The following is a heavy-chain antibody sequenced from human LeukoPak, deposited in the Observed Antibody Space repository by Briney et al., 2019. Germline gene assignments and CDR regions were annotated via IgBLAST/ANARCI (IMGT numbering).Heavy chain of an antibody. CDR3: ARASKAMIVVAPLDY. CDR2: ISYDGSNK. V-gene: IGHV3-30-3*01. Sequence: GGSLRLSCAASGFTFSSYAMHWVRQAPGKGLEWVAVISYDGSNKYYADSVKGRFTISRDNAKNSLYLQMNSLRAEDTAVYYCARASKAMIVVAPLDYWGQGTLVTVSS. D-gene: IGHD3-22*01. J-gene: IGHJ4*02. CDR1: GFTFSSYA.